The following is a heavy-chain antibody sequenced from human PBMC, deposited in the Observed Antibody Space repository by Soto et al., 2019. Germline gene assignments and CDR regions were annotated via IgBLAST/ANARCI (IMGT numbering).Heavy chain of an antibody. J-gene: IGHJ6*02. CDR2: IIPIFGTA. D-gene: IGHD1-26*01. CDR3: ASPSHESNSGGYNRRVYYYYGMDV. Sequence: SVKVSCKASGGTFSSYAISWVRQAPGQGLEWMGGIIPIFGTANYAQKFQGRVTITADESTSTAYMELSSLRSEDTAVYYCASPSHESNSGGYNRRVYYYYGMDVWGQGTTVTVSS. CDR1: GGTFSSYA. V-gene: IGHV1-69*13.